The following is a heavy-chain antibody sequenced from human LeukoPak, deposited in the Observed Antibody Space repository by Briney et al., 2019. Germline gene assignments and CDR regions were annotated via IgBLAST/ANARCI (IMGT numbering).Heavy chain of an antibody. D-gene: IGHD3-22*01. CDR3: AGHHHYYDSSGYYSVFDY. CDR2: ISAYNGNT. J-gene: IGHJ4*02. CDR1: GYTFTGYY. V-gene: IGHV1-18*04. Sequence: GASVKVSCKASGYTFTGYYMHWVRQAPGQGLEWMGWISAYNGNTNYAQKLQGRVTMTTDTSTSTAYMELRSLRSDDTAVYYCAGHHHYYDSSGYYSVFDYWGQGTLVTVSS.